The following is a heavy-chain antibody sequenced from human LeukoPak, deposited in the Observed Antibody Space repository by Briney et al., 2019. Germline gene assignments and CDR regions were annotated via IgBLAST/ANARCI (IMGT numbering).Heavy chain of an antibody. Sequence: LRASVKVSCKASGGTFSSYAISWVRQAPGQGLEWMGGIIPIFGTANYAQKFQGRVTITADESTSTAYMELSSLRSEDTAVYYCASLPYYDSSGYLQFDYWGQGTLVTVSS. V-gene: IGHV1-69*13. J-gene: IGHJ4*02. CDR3: ASLPYYDSSGYLQFDY. CDR2: IIPIFGTA. D-gene: IGHD3-22*01. CDR1: GGTFSSYA.